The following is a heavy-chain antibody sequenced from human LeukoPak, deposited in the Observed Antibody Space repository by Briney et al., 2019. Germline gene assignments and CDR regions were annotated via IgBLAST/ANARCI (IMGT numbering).Heavy chain of an antibody. D-gene: IGHD5-18*01. CDR3: ARHKYSYGSYYFDY. CDR2: TYYTGST. CDR1: GGSISGYY. Sequence: KSSETLSLTCTVSGGSISGYYWNWIRQPPGKGLEWIGYTYYTGSTNYNPSLQSRVTISVDTSKNQFSLKLSSVTAADTAVYYCARHKYSYGSYYFDYWGQGTLVTVSS. J-gene: IGHJ4*02. V-gene: IGHV4-59*08.